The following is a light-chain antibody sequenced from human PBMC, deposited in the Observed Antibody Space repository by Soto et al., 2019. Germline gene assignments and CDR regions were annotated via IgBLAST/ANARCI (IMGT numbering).Light chain of an antibody. CDR2: DAS. CDR3: QHYNPYSGP. J-gene: IGKJ1*01. V-gene: IGKV1-5*01. CDR1: QNIRTW. Sequence: DIQMTQYPSTLSSSTGDRVTITCRASQNIRTWLSWYQQKPGKAPNLLIFDASSLHSGVPSRFSGSGSGTEFTLTITSLQPDDFATYYCQHYNPYSGPFGQGTKVDI.